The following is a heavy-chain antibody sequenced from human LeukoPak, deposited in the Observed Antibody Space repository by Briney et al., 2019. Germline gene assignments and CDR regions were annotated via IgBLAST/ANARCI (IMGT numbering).Heavy chain of an antibody. D-gene: IGHD3-10*01. CDR2: VLYSGSA. J-gene: IGHJ4*02. CDR1: SGSISSYY. V-gene: IGHV4-59*08. Sequence: PSETLSLTCTGSSGSISSYYWSWIRQPPGKGLEWIGYVLYSGSANYNPSLKSRVTISVDTSKNQFSLKLSSVTAADTAVYYCARHEKLGQFDYWGQGTLVTVSS. CDR3: ARHEKLGQFDY.